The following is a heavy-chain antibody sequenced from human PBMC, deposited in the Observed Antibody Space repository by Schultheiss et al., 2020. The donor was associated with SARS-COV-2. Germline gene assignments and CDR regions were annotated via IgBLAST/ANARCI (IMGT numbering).Heavy chain of an antibody. J-gene: IGHJ4*02. CDR3: ARDNCVGDCYAFDY. CDR1: GGSISSYY. D-gene: IGHD2-21*02. CDR2: IYTSGST. V-gene: IGHV4-4*07. Sequence: SETLSLTCTVSGGSISSYYWSWIRQPAGKGLEWIGRIYTSGSTNYNPSLKSRVTMSVDTSKNQFSLKLRSVTAADTAVYYCARDNCVGDCYAFDYWGQGTLVTVSS.